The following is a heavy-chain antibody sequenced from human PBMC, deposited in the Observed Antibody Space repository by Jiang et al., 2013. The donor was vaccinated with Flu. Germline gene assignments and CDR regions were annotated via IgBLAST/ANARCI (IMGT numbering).Heavy chain of an antibody. CDR2: IIPIFGTA. CDR3: ATGGARSGYYNGLPYYYYYGMDV. J-gene: IGHJ6*02. V-gene: IGHV1-69*01. D-gene: IGHD3-22*01. Sequence: VQLVESGAEVKKPGSSVKVSCKASGGTFSSYAISWVRQAPGQGLEWMGGIIPIFGTANYAQKFQGRVTITADESTSTAYMELSSLRSEDTAVYYCATGGARSGYYNGLPYYYYYGMDVWGQGTTVTVSS. CDR1: GGTFSSYA.